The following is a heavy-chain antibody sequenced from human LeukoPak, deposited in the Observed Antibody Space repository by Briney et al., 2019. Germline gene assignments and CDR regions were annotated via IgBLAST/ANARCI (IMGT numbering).Heavy chain of an antibody. Sequence: PGGSLRLSCAASGFTFTRYSMTWVRQAPGKGLEWVSYISSSSSTIHYADSVKGRFTISRDNTKNSLYLQMNSLRAEDTAVYYCARAGGATLVRGVITFDYWGQGTLVTVSS. CDR3: ARAGGATLVRGVITFDY. CDR2: ISSSSSTI. D-gene: IGHD3-10*01. J-gene: IGHJ4*02. V-gene: IGHV3-48*04. CDR1: GFTFTRYS.